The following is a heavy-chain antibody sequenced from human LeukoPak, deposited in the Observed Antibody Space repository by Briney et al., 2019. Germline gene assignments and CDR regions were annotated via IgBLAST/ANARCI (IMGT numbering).Heavy chain of an antibody. CDR3: ARGYDSSAEAFDI. CDR1: GFTFDDHG. J-gene: IGHJ3*02. CDR2: INWNGGST. V-gene: IGHV3-20*04. Sequence: GGSLRLSCAASGFTFDDHGMGWVRQAPGKGLEWVSGINWNGGSTGYADSVKGRFTISRDNAKNSLYLQMNSLRAEDTALYYCARGYDSSAEAFDIWGQGTMVTVSS. D-gene: IGHD3-22*01.